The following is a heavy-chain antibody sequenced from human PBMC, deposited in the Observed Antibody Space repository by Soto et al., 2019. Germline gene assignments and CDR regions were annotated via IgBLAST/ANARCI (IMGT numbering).Heavy chain of an antibody. Sequence: SSVMVSCRASGGTFSSYGISWVRRAPGERLEEVRGIIHIFATTKYAQRLKNRVTITADESTSTAYMALSSLTSDDTAVYYCAREGVAPYYYYGMDIWGQGTPVTVSS. CDR1: GGTFSSYG. V-gene: IGHV1-69*13. J-gene: IGHJ6*02. CDR2: IIHIFATT. D-gene: IGHD5-12*01. CDR3: AREGVAPYYYYGMDI.